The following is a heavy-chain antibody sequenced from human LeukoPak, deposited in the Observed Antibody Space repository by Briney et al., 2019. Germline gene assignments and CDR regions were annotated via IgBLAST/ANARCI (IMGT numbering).Heavy chain of an antibody. CDR1: GGTFSSYA. V-gene: IGHV1-69*13. Sequence: GASVKVSCKASGGTFSSYAISWVRQAPGQGLEWMGGIIPIFGTANYAQKFQGRVTITADESTSTAYMELSSLRSEDTAVYYCARVLSRDFWSGYYGYWGQGTLVTVSS. CDR3: ARVLSRDFWSGYYGY. D-gene: IGHD3-3*01. CDR2: IIPIFGTA. J-gene: IGHJ4*02.